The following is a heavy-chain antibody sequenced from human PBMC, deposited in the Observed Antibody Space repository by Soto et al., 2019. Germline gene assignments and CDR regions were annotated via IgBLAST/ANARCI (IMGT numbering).Heavy chain of an antibody. V-gene: IGHV3-11*01. CDR1: GFTFSDYY. CDR3: ARDTVAYSYGYYYYYYMDV. D-gene: IGHD5-18*01. CDR2: ISSSGSTI. Sequence: GGSLRLSCAASGFTFSDYYMSWIRQAPGKGLEWVSYISSSGSTIYYADSVKGRFTISRDNAKNSLYLQMNSLRAEDTAVYYCARDTVAYSYGYYYYYYMDVWGKGTTVTVS. J-gene: IGHJ6*03.